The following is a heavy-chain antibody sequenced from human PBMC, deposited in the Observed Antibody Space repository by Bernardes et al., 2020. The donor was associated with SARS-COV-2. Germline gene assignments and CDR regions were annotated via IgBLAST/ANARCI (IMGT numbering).Heavy chain of an antibody. D-gene: IGHD3-22*01. CDR3: ARAPVTMIVVVTWFDP. V-gene: IGHV4-59*06. J-gene: IGHJ5*02. CDR2: IYYSGST. CDR1: GGSISSYY. Sequence: SETLSLTCTVSGGSISSYYWSWIRQPPGKGLEWIGYIYYSGSTYYNPSLKSRVTISVDTSKNQFSLKLSSVTAADTAVYYCARAPVTMIVVVTWFDPWGQGTLVTVSS.